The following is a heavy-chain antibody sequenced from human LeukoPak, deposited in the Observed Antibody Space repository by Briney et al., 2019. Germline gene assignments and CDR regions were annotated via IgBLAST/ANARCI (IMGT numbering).Heavy chain of an antibody. CDR3: ARAGIAAAGNYFDY. CDR2: ISCDGSNK. V-gene: IGHV3-30-3*01. J-gene: IGHJ4*02. Sequence: PPGGSLRLSCAASGFTFSSYAMHWVRQAPGKGLEWVAVISCDGSNKYYADSVKGRFTISRDNSKNTLYLQMNSLRAEDTAVYYCARAGIAAAGNYFDYWGQGTLVTVSS. D-gene: IGHD6-13*01. CDR1: GFTFSSYA.